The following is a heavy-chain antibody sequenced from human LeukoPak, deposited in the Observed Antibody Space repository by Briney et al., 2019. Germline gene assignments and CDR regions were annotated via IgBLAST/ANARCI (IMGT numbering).Heavy chain of an antibody. Sequence: PGGSLRLSCAASGFTFSSYAMSWVRQAPGKGLEWVSAISGSGGSTYYADSVKGRFTISRDNSKKTLYLQMNSLRAEDTAVYYCAKGVKSIAARPSFDYWGQGTLVTVSS. J-gene: IGHJ4*02. V-gene: IGHV3-23*01. D-gene: IGHD6-6*01. CDR2: ISGSGGST. CDR3: AKGVKSIAARPSFDY. CDR1: GFTFSSYA.